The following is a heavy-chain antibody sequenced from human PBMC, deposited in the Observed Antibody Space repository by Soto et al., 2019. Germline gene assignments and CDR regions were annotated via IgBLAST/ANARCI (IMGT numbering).Heavy chain of an antibody. Sequence: SETLSLTCTVSGGSIGSYHWSWVRQPPGKGLEWIASVYYTGTTNYNPSLGSRVTILIDAPGNRFSMEITSVTAADTAIYYCARDTVLTGMFDFWGQGTLVTVSS. J-gene: IGHJ4*02. D-gene: IGHD4-17*01. CDR3: ARDTVLTGMFDF. CDR1: GGSIGSYH. V-gene: IGHV4-59*01. CDR2: VYYTGTT.